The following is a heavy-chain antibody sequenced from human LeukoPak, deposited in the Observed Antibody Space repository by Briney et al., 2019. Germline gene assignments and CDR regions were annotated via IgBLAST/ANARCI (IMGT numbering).Heavy chain of an antibody. CDR1: GGSFSGYY. CDR3: ARAGGSYYYYYYYMDV. J-gene: IGHJ6*03. Sequence: PSETLSLTCAVYGGSFSGYYWSWIRQPPRKGLEWIGEINHSGSTNYNPSLKSRVTISVDTSKNQFSLKLSSVTAADTAVYYCARAGGSYYYYYYYMDVWGKGTTVTVSS. CDR2: INHSGST. D-gene: IGHD1-26*01. V-gene: IGHV4-34*01.